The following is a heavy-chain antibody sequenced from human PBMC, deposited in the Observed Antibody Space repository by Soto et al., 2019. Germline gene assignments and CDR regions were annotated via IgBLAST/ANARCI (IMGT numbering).Heavy chain of an antibody. CDR1: GFSFTNFA. J-gene: IGHJ4*02. D-gene: IGHD2-21*02. Sequence: GGSLRLSCAASGFSFTNFAISWVRQAPGKGLEWVAGIGASGDITWYADSVKGRLSISRDNSKNTLYLQLNSLRFEDTAVYYCAKDDFTDRGDDYFDYWGPGTLVTVSS. V-gene: IGHV3-23*01. CDR2: IGASGDIT. CDR3: AKDDFTDRGDDYFDY.